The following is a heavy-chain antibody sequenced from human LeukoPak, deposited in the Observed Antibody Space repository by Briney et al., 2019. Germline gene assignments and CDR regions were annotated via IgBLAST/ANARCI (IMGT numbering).Heavy chain of an antibody. J-gene: IGHJ2*01. V-gene: IGHV3-30*02. CDR2: IRYDGSNK. CDR3: ARDYYDSSGYYISDWYFDL. Sequence: GGSLRLSCAASGFTFSSYGMHWVRQAPGKGLEWVAFIRYDGSNKYYADSVKGRFTISRDNSKNTLYLQMNSLRAEDTAVYYCARDYYDSSGYYISDWYFDLWGRGTLVTVSS. D-gene: IGHD3-22*01. CDR1: GFTFSSYG.